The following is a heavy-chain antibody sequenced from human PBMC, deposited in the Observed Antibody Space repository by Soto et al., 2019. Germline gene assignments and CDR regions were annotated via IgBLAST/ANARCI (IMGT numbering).Heavy chain of an antibody. V-gene: IGHV4-30-4*02. CDR1: GDSIGRGNKY. CDR2: IFSSGTT. J-gene: IGHJ6*02. D-gene: IGHD3-16*01. Sequence: KPSETLSLTCTVSGDSIGRGNKYWSWMRQAPGKGLEWIGYIFSSGTTYYNPSLKSRLTMSLDTSQNQFSLKLNSVTAADTAVYFCARVPSPFDFYYAMDVWGQGTTVTVSS. CDR3: ARVPSPFDFYYAMDV.